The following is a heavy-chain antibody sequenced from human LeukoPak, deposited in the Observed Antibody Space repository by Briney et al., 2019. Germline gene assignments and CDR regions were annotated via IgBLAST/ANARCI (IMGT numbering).Heavy chain of an antibody. Sequence: SQTLSLTCAISGDSVSSSSAAWNWIRQSPSRGLEWLGRTYYRSRWFTDYAVSVRSRISIDPDTANNQFSLQLQLVTFDDTAVYYCAGDVWHLDYWGQGTLVTVSS. V-gene: IGHV6-1*01. CDR1: GDSVSSSSAA. CDR2: TYYRSRWFT. D-gene: IGHD2-21*01. J-gene: IGHJ4*02. CDR3: AGDVWHLDY.